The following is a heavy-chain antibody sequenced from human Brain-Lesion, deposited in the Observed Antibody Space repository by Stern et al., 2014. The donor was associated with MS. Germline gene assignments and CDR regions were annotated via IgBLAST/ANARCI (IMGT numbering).Heavy chain of an antibody. CDR1: GGSISSSNW. CDR2: SDHSGST. CDR3: ARFPASRPHVFDS. Sequence: QLQLQESGPGLVKPSGTLSLTCAVSGGSISSSNWWSWVRQSPGKGLEWIGESDHSGSTIYNPSLKSRVTVSVDKSKTRVSLNLRSGPAADTAVYFCARFPASRPHVFDSWGQGTLVTVSS. D-gene: IGHD6-13*01. J-gene: IGHJ4*02. V-gene: IGHV4-4*02.